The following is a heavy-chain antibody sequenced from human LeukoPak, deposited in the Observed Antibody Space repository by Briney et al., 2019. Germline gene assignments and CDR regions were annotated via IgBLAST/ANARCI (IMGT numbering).Heavy chain of an antibody. CDR1: GYTFTSYG. Sequence: ASVKVSCKASGYTFTSYGISWVRQAPGQGLEWMGWISAYNGNTNYAQKFQGRVTITTDESTSTAYMELSSLRSEDTAVYYCARGPERWLQLRCWFDPWGQGTLVTVSS. V-gene: IGHV1-18*01. D-gene: IGHD5-24*01. CDR3: ARGPERWLQLRCWFDP. CDR2: ISAYNGNT. J-gene: IGHJ5*02.